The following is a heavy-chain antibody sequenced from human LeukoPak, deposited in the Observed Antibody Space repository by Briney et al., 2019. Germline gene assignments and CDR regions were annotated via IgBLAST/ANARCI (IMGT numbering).Heavy chain of an antibody. CDR3: ARDYGEYYFDY. D-gene: IGHD4-17*01. J-gene: IGHJ4*02. Sequence: GGSLRLSCAASGFTFSSYWMSWVRQAPGKGLEWVANIKQDGSEKYYVDSVKGRFTISRDNAKNSQYLQMNSLRAEDTAVYYCARDYGEYYFDYWGQGTLVTVSS. V-gene: IGHV3-7*01. CDR2: IKQDGSEK. CDR1: GFTFSSYW.